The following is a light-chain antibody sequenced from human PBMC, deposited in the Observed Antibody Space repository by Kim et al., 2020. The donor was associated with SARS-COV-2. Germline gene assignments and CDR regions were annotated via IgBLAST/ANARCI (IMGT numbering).Light chain of an antibody. V-gene: IGLV3-1*01. CDR3: QAWGV. CDR1: KLGDRY. CDR2: RDS. J-gene: IGLJ2*01. Sequence: PSVSVAPGQTARLACSGDKLGDRYACWYQQKPGQSPVLVIYRDSKRPSAIPERFSGSNSGNTATLTTSGTQPVDEADYYCQAWGVFGGGTQLTVL.